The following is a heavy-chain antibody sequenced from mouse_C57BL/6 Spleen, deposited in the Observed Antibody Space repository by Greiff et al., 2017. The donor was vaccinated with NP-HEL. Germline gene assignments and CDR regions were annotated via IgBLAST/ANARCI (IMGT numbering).Heavy chain of an antibody. J-gene: IGHJ3*01. D-gene: IGHD1-1*01. CDR1: GYAFSSSW. Sequence: VQLQQSGPELVKPGASVKISCKASGYAFSSSWMNWVKQRPGKGLEWIGRIYPGDGDTNYNGKFKGKATLTADKSSSTAYMQLSSLTSADSAVYVCARGGYYYGSPSYWGQGTQVTVSA. CDR3: ARGGYYYGSPSY. CDR2: IYPGDGDT. V-gene: IGHV1-82*01.